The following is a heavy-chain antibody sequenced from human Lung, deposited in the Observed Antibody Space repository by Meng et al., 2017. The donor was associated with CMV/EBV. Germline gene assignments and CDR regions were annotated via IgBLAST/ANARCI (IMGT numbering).Heavy chain of an antibody. CDR2: IYYNRGT. CDR3: ARGHYGDSSDYFDC. J-gene: IGHJ4*03. V-gene: IGHV4-59*01. D-gene: IGHD4/OR15-4a*01. Sequence: SVTLSLTCTVSGGSISHYCWNWIRQPPGKGLEWIGYIYYNRGTNYNPSLKGRVTISLETSKNQFSLKLSSVTAADTAVYYCARGHYGDSSDYFDCLGHGTXVTVSS. CDR1: GGSISHYC.